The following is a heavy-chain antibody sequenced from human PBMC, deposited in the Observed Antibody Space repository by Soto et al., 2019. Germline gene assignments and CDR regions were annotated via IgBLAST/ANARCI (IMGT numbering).Heavy chain of an antibody. V-gene: IGHV1-69*13. D-gene: IGHD3-22*01. Sequence: GASVKVSCKASGGTFSSYAISWVRQAPGQGLEWMGGIMPIFGTANYAQKFQGRVTMTADESTSTAYMELSSLRSEDTAVYYCARVRSGYYSRVFDYWGQGTLVTVSS. CDR1: GGTFSSYA. J-gene: IGHJ4*02. CDR3: ARVRSGYYSRVFDY. CDR2: IMPIFGTA.